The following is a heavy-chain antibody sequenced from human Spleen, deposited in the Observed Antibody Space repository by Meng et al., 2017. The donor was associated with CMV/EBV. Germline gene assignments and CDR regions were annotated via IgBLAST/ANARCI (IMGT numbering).Heavy chain of an antibody. Sequence: GSLRLSCAVYGGSFSGYYWSWIRQPPGKGLEWIGEINHSGSTNYNPSLKSRVTISVDTSKNQFSLKLSSVTAADTAVYYCARVKGTTGPAYYFDFWGQGMLVTVSS. J-gene: IGHJ4*02. CDR3: ARVKGTTGPAYYFDF. CDR2: INHSGST. D-gene: IGHD2-8*02. CDR1: GGSFSGYY. V-gene: IGHV4-34*01.